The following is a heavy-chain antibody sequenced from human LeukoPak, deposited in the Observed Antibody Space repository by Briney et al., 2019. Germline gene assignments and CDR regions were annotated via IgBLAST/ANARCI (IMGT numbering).Heavy chain of an antibody. CDR3: ARAAKFYDILTGDYYYYGMDV. J-gene: IGHJ6*02. CDR1: GYTFTSYD. V-gene: IGHV1-8*01. D-gene: IGHD3-9*01. Sequence: GASVKVSCKASGYTFTSYDINWVRQATGQALEWRGWMNPNSVNTGYAQKFQGRVTMTRNTSISTAYMELSSLRSEDTAVYYCARAAKFYDILTGDYYYYGMDVWGQGTTVTVSS. CDR2: MNPNSVNT.